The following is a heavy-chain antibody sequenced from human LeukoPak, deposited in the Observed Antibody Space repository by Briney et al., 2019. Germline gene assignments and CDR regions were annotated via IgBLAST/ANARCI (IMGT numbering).Heavy chain of an antibody. J-gene: IGHJ4*02. Sequence: GGSLRLSCAASGFTFNSYWMTWVRQAPGKGLEWVSSIDPSSTYIYYADSVKGRFTISRDNAQNSPYLQMNSLRAEDTAVYYCTRGSYGDYEYWGQGTLVTVSS. V-gene: IGHV3-21*01. CDR1: GFTFNSYW. CDR2: IDPSSTYI. CDR3: TRGSYGDYEY. D-gene: IGHD4-17*01.